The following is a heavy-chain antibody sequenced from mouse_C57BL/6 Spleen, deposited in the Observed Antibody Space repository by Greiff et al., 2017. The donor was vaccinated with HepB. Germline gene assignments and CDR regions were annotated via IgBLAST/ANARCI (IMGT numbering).Heavy chain of an antibody. CDR1: GYAFSSYW. Sequence: VKLVESGAELVKPGASVKISCKASGYAFSSYWMNWVKRRPGKGLEWIGQIYPGDGDTNYNGKFKGKATLTADKSSSTAYMQLSSLTSEDSAVYFCARSYSPWYFDVWGTGTTVTVSS. D-gene: IGHD2-12*01. CDR2: IYPGDGDT. V-gene: IGHV1-80*01. CDR3: ARSYSPWYFDV. J-gene: IGHJ1*03.